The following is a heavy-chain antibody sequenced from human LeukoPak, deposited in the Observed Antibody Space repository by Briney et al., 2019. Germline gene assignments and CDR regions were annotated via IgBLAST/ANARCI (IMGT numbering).Heavy chain of an antibody. D-gene: IGHD3-22*01. J-gene: IGHJ5*02. CDR3: ALGIDYYDSSGYYS. CDR1: GYSLSSGYY. Sequence: SETLSLTCIVSGYSLSSGYYWGWIRQPPGKGLEWIGSIYHSGTTYYNPSLKSRVTISVDTSKNQFSLKLSSVTAADTAVYYCALGIDYYDSSGYYSWGQGTLVTVSS. CDR2: IYHSGTT. V-gene: IGHV4-38-2*02.